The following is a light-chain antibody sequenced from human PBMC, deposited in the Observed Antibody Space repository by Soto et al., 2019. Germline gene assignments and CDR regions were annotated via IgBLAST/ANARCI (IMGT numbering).Light chain of an antibody. J-gene: IGKJ1*01. CDR3: QHYGIALS. Sequence: EIVLTQSPGTLSLSPGEGATLSCTASQSVTRYLAWYQQKPGQAPRLLIYDASSRATGIPDRFSAGGSGTVFTLTISRLEPEDFVVYLCQHYGIALSFGQGTKVEIK. CDR1: QSVTRY. V-gene: IGKV3-20*01. CDR2: DAS.